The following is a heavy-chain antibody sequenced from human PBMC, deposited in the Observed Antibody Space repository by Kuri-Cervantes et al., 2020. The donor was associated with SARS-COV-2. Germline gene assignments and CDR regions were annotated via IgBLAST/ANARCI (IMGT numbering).Heavy chain of an antibody. D-gene: IGHD3-10*01. V-gene: IGHV5-51*01. CDR2: IYPGDSDT. CDR1: GYSFTTYW. J-gene: IGHJ4*02. CDR3: ARRDFGSGSYYLDY. Sequence: KDSCKGSGYSFTTYWIGWVRQMPGKGLEWMGIIYPGDSDTRYSPSFQGQVTISADKSISTAYLQWSSLKASDTAMYYCARRDFGSGSYYLDYWGQGTLVTVSS.